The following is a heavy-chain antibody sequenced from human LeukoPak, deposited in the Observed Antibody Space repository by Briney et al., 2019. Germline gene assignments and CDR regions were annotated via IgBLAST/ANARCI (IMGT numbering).Heavy chain of an antibody. CDR1: GLTVSSNY. CDR2: ICSGGST. D-gene: IGHD2-2*01. J-gene: IGHJ6*02. CDR3: ASQLFPNGMDV. Sequence: PGGSLRLSCAASGLTVSSNYMSWVRQAPGKGLECVTVICSGGSTYYADSVKGRFTISRDNSKNTLYLQMNSLRAEDTAMYYCASQLFPNGMDVWGQGTTVTVSS. V-gene: IGHV3-53*01.